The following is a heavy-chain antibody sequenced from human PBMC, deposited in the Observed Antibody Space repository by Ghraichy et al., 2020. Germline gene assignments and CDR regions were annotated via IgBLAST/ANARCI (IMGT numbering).Heavy chain of an antibody. J-gene: IGHJ4*02. Sequence: GSLRLSCAVYGGSFSGYYWSWIRQPPGKGLEWIGEINHSGSTNYNPSLKSRVTISVDTSKNQFSLKLSSVTAADTAVYYCAREGGVAAADWGQGTLVTVSS. D-gene: IGHD6-13*01. V-gene: IGHV4-34*01. CDR2: INHSGST. CDR3: AREGGVAAAD. CDR1: GGSFSGYY.